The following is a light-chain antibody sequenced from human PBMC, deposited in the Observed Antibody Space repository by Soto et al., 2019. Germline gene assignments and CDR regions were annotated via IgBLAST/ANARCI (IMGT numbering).Light chain of an antibody. Sequence: EIVLTQSPATLSSFPGDRVTLSCRASQAVNTRLAWYQHKPGQAPRLLIYLASNRAAGVPARFSGSGSGTDSTLTISNVEPEDFAVYYCHQRQSWPRTFGQGTTVDIK. J-gene: IGKJ1*01. V-gene: IGKV3-11*01. CDR3: HQRQSWPRT. CDR2: LAS. CDR1: QAVNTR.